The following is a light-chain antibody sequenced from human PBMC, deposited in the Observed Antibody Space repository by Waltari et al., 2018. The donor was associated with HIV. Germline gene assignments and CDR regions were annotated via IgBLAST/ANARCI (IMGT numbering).Light chain of an antibody. CDR3: CSYAGTYTYV. CDR2: EVF. V-gene: IGLV2-11*01. Sequence: QSALTQPRSVSGSPGQSVTISCTGTASDIGYFDYVSWYQQYPGKAPHVIIDEVFQRPAGVPYRLTASKSGIAASLTISGLQDEDEADYYCCSYAGTYTYVFGSGTTVTVL. J-gene: IGLJ1*01. CDR1: ASDIGYFDY.